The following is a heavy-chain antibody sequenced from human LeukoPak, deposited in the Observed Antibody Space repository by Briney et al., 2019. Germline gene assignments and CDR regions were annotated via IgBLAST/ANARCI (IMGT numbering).Heavy chain of an antibody. J-gene: IGHJ4*02. CDR3: ARDHISFDY. V-gene: IGHV4-34*01. CDR1: GGSFSGYY. Sequence: SETLSLTCAVYGGSFSGYYWSWIRQPPGKGLEWIGEINHSGSTNYNPSLKSRVTISVDTSKNQFSLKLSSVTAADTAVYYCARDHISFDYWGQGTLVTVSS. CDR2: INHSGST. D-gene: IGHD2-21*01.